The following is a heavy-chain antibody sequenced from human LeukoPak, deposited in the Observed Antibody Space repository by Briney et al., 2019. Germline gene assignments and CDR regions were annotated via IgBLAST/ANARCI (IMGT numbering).Heavy chain of an antibody. CDR2: IYYSGST. CDR1: GGSISSYY. J-gene: IGHJ4*02. CDR3: ARSPQGDYFDY. D-gene: IGHD1-26*01. Sequence: SETLSLTCTVSGGSISSYYWSWIRQPPGKGLEWIGYIYYSGSTNYNPSLKSRVTISLDTSKNQFSLKLNSVTAADTAVYYCARSPQGDYFDYWGQGTLVTVSS. V-gene: IGHV4-59*01.